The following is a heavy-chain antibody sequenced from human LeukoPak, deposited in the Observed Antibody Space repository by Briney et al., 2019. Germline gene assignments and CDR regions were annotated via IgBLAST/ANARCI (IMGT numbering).Heavy chain of an antibody. V-gene: IGHV3-30*04. CDR1: GFTFSSYV. CDR3: AKGYTTDS. Sequence: GRSLRLSCAASGFTFSSYVMHWVRQAPGKGLEWVAIISYDGSNEYYADSVKGRFTISRDNSKNTLYLQMNSLRAEDTAVYYCAKGYTTDSWGQGTLVTVSS. CDR2: ISYDGSNE. J-gene: IGHJ4*02. D-gene: IGHD1-14*01.